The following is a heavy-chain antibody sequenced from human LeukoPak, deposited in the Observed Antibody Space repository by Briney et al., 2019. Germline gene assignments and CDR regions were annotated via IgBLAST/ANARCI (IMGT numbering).Heavy chain of an antibody. CDR3: AKDSSVPYGITD. J-gene: IGHJ4*02. CDR2: ISGSDGNT. D-gene: IGHD4-17*01. V-gene: IGHV3-23*01. Sequence: PGGSLRLSCAASGFIFSSYWMHWVRQAPGKGLEWVSAISGSDGNTFYADSVKGRFTISRDNSKNTLSLQMNNLRAEDTALYYCAKDSSVPYGITDWGQGTLVTVSS. CDR1: GFIFSSYW.